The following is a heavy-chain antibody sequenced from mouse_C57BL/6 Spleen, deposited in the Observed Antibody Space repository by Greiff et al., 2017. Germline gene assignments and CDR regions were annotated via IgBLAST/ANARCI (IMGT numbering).Heavy chain of an antibody. CDR3: TREEGGITTRYYAMDY. D-gene: IGHD1-1*01. CDR2: ISSGGDYI. V-gene: IGHV5-9-1*02. J-gene: IGHJ4*01. CDR1: GFTFSSYA. Sequence: EVHLVESGEGLVKPGGSLKLSCAASGFTFSSYAMSWVRQTPEKRLEWVAYISSGGDYIYYADTVKGRITISRDNARNTLYLQMSSLKSEDTSMYYCTREEGGITTRYYAMDYWGQGTSVTVSS.